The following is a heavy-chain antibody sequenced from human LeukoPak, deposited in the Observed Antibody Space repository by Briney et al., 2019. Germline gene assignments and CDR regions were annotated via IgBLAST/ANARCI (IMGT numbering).Heavy chain of an antibody. Sequence: GGSLRLSCAASGFTFSSYGMHWVRQAPGKGLEWAAVISYDGSNKYYADSVKGRFTISRDNSKNTLYLQMNSLRAEDTAVYYCAKEEVGATLEVGFDYWGQGTLVTVSS. CDR3: AKEEVGATLEVGFDY. CDR2: ISYDGSNK. D-gene: IGHD1-26*01. CDR1: GFTFSSYG. J-gene: IGHJ4*02. V-gene: IGHV3-30*18.